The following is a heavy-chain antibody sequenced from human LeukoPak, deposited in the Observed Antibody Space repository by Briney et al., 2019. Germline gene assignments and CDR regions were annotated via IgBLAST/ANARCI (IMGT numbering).Heavy chain of an antibody. D-gene: IGHD4-17*01. V-gene: IGHV3-48*01. CDR3: AREAVTTYYYYYYYMDV. CDR2: MSSSSSTI. Sequence: GGSLRLSCAASGFTFSSYSVNWVRQAPGKGLEWVSYMSSSSSTIYYADSVKGRFTISRDNAKNSVYLQMNSLRAEDTAVYYCAREAVTTYYYYYYYMDVWGKGTTVTVSS. J-gene: IGHJ6*03. CDR1: GFTFSSYS.